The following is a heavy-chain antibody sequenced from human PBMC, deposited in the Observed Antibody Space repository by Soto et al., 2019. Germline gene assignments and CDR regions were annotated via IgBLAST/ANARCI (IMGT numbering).Heavy chain of an antibody. Sequence: SETLSLTCAVYGGSFSGYYWSWIRQPPGKGLEWIGEINHSGRTNYNPSPKSRVTISVDTSKNQFSLKLSSVTAADTAVYYCAREKSRYYDDSSGYYLDYWGQGTLVTVSS. CDR1: GGSFSGYY. J-gene: IGHJ4*02. CDR2: INHSGRT. CDR3: AREKSRYYDDSSGYYLDY. D-gene: IGHD3-22*01. V-gene: IGHV4-34*01.